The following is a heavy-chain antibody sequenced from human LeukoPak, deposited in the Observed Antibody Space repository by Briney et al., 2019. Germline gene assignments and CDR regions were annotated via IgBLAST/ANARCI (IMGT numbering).Heavy chain of an antibody. J-gene: IGHJ4*02. CDR2: VPGPADST. CDR3: VXDGFDGII. Sequence: HAGGSLRLSCAASGFTFSSYAMSWVRQAPGKGLEWVSAVPGPADSTFYADSVKGRFTISRDNSKNNLYLQMNIRRAEDTAIYYCVXDGFDGIIWGQGTLVTVSS. D-gene: IGHD5-24*01. V-gene: IGHV3-23*01. CDR1: GFTFSSYA.